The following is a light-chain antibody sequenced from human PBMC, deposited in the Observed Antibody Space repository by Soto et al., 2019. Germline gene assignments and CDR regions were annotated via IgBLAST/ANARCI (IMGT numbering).Light chain of an antibody. CDR2: EVS. J-gene: IGLJ1*01. V-gene: IGLV2-14*01. CDR3: SSYTSSSTLYV. CDR1: SSDVGGYNY. Sequence: QSALTQPASVSGSPGQSITISCTGTSSDVGGYNYVSWYQQHPGKAPKLMIYEVSNRPSGVSNRFSGSKSGNTASLTISGLQAEDGADYYCSSYTSSSTLYVLGTGTKLTVL.